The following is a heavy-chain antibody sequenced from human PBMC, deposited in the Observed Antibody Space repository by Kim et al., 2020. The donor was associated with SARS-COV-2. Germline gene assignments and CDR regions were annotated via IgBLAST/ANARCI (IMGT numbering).Heavy chain of an antibody. CDR1: GFTFINAW. V-gene: IGHV3-15*01. Sequence: GGSLRLSCAASGFTFINAWMSWVRQAPGKGLEWVGRIKSKTEGGTIDYAAPVKGRFTISREDSENTLYLQMNSLKTEDTGVYYCTTLPRVWVNGVSINYWGQGTLVTVSS. CDR2: IKSKTEGGTI. J-gene: IGHJ4*02. D-gene: IGHD2-8*01. CDR3: TTLPRVWVNGVSINY.